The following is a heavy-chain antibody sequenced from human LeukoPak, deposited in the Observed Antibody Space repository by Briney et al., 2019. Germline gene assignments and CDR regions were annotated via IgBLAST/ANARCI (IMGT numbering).Heavy chain of an antibody. J-gene: IGHJ4*02. CDR1: GESFSAYY. D-gene: IGHD6-19*01. Sequence: PETLSLTCAVYGESFSAYYWSWIRQPPGKGLEWIGEINHSGRTIYNPSLTSRVTISVDTSKNQFSLKLNSVTAADTAVYYCARDIGGAGYWGQGTLVTVSS. V-gene: IGHV4-34*01. CDR2: INHSGRT. CDR3: ARDIGGAGY.